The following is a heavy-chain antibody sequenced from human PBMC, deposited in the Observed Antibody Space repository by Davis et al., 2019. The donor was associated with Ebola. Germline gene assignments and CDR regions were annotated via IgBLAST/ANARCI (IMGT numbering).Heavy chain of an antibody. CDR1: GFTFSHAW. Sequence: PGGSLRLSCAASGFTFSHAWMTWVRQAPGKGLEWVGRIRSKNDGGTTDYAAPVEGRFAISRDDSKNILYLQMSSLRIEDTAVYYCTTDYRDQYFFDSWGQGTPVTVSS. CDR3: TTDYRDQYFFDS. D-gene: IGHD4-17*01. J-gene: IGHJ4*02. CDR2: IRSKNDGGTT. V-gene: IGHV3-15*01.